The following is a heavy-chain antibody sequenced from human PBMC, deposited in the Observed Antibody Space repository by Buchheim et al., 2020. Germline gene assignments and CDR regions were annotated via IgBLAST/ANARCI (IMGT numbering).Heavy chain of an antibody. CDR2: IKQDGSEQ. CDR1: GLTFSGYW. D-gene: IGHD2-8*02. V-gene: IGHV3-7*01. Sequence: EVQLVESGGGLVQPGGSLRLSCAASGLTFSGYWMHWVRQAPGKGLEWVANIKQDGSEQYYLDSVKGRFTISRDHAKNSLYLQMNSLRAEDTAVYYCARGRYCTGGSCFMDVWGQGTT. CDR3: ARGRYCTGGSCFMDV. J-gene: IGHJ6*02.